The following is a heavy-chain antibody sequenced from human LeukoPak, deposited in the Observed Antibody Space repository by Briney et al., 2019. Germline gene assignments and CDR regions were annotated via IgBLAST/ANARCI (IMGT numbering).Heavy chain of an antibody. CDR1: GFTISNYW. J-gene: IGHJ5*02. CDR3: AREAQGGATALDL. V-gene: IGHV3-7*04. Sequence: GGSLRLSCAASGFTISNYWMSWVRQAPEKGLEWVANIKEDGSEKFYLDSAKGRFAISRDNAKNSLYLQMNSLRAEDRAVYYCAREAQGGATALDLWGQGTLATVSS. CDR2: IKEDGSEK. D-gene: IGHD1-26*01.